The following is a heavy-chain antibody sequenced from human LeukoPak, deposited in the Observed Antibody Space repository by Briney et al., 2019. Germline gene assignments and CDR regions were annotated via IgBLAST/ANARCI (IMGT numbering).Heavy chain of an antibody. CDR2: ISAYNGNT. J-gene: IGHJ4*02. D-gene: IGHD6-13*01. V-gene: IGHV1-18*01. CDR1: GYTFTSYG. CDR3: ARETSSSSWTYFDY. Sequence: APVKVSCTASGYTFTSYGISWVRQAPGQGLEWMGWISAYNGNTNYAQKLQGRVTMTTDTSTSTAYMELRSLRSDDTAVYYCARETSSSSWTYFDYWGQGTLVTVSS.